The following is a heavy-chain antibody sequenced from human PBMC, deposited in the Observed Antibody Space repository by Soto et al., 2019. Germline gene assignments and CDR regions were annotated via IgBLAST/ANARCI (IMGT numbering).Heavy chain of an antibody. Sequence: ASVKVSCKASGYSFPNHDINWVRQATGQGLEWLGWMTPNSGNTGYAQKFQGGVTMTRDTSRSTAYMELSSLTSEDTAVYYCARNLYNTGDFDHWGQGTLVTVSS. D-gene: IGHD3-16*01. CDR3: ARNLYNTGDFDH. J-gene: IGHJ4*02. V-gene: IGHV1-8*01. CDR2: MTPNSGNT. CDR1: GYSFPNHD.